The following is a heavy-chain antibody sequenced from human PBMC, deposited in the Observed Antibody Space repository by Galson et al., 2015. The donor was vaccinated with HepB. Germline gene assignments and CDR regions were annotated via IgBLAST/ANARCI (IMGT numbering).Heavy chain of an antibody. Sequence: SLRLSCAASGFTFSSYWMHWVRQAPGKGLVWVSRINSDGSSTSYADSVKGRFTISRDNAKNTLYLQMNSLRAEDTAVCYCARFRGQLWFRGFDYWGQGTLVTVSS. D-gene: IGHD5-18*01. J-gene: IGHJ4*02. CDR3: ARFRGQLWFRGFDY. CDR2: INSDGSST. V-gene: IGHV3-74*01. CDR1: GFTFSSYW.